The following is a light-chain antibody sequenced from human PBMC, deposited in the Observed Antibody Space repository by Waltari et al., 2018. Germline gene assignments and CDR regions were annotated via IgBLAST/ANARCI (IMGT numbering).Light chain of an antibody. V-gene: IGLV4-69*01. Sequence: QLVLTQSPSASASLGASVKLTCTLSSGHSSNVIAWHQQQTEKGPRYLMKVKRDGSHSQGDKIPVRFSGSSSGAEHYLTIASLQSEDEADYYCQTGGDGTWVFGGGTKLTVL. J-gene: IGLJ3*02. CDR3: QTGGDGTWV. CDR2: VKRDGSH. CDR1: SGHSSNV.